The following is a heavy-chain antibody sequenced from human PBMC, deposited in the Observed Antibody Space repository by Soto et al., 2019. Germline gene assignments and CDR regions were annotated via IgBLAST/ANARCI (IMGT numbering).Heavy chain of an antibody. J-gene: IGHJ5*02. CDR2: ISLYSDGT. Sequence: ASVKVSCKTSGYTFSNYGITWVRQAPGQPLEWLGWISLYSDGTNYAQKFQGRVSMTTDTFTTTAYMELRSLRSDDTAVYYCARVVPGAEAWFGPWGQGTLVTVSS. D-gene: IGHD2-2*01. V-gene: IGHV1-18*01. CDR1: GYTFSNYG. CDR3: ARVVPGAEAWFGP.